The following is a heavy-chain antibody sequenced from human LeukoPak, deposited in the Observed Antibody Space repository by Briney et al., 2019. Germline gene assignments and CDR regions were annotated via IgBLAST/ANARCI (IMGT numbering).Heavy chain of an antibody. J-gene: IGHJ4*02. CDR1: GGSISSSSYY. D-gene: IGHD3-10*01. V-gene: IGHV4-39*07. Sequence: SETLSLTCTVSGGSISSSSYYWGWIRQPPGKGLEWIGSIYYSGSTYYNPSLKSRVTISVDTSKNQFSLKLSSVTAADTAVYYCARDAYYYGSGSYWFDYWGQGTLVTVSS. CDR2: IYYSGST. CDR3: ARDAYYYGSGSYWFDY.